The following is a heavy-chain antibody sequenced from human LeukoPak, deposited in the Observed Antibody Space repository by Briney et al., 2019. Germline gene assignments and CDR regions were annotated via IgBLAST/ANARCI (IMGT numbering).Heavy chain of an antibody. D-gene: IGHD3-22*01. Sequence: GGSLRLSCAASGFTVSHYYMTWVRQAPGKGLECVAVIYSGGSTYSADSVKARFTISRDNSRNMVYLQMSSLRAEDTAVYYCARVPPYDSSGYAFDYWGQGTLVTVSS. J-gene: IGHJ4*02. CDR2: IYSGGST. CDR3: ARVPPYDSSGYAFDY. CDR1: GFTVSHYY. V-gene: IGHV3-53*01.